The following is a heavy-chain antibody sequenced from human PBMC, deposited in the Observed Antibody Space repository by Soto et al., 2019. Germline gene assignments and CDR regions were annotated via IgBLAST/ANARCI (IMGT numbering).Heavy chain of an antibody. Sequence: GGSLRLSCAASGFTFSSYGMHWVRQAPGKGLEWVAVISYDGSNKYYADSVKGRFTISRDNSKNTLYLQMNSLRAEDTAVYYCAKDGGYSYAVDYWGQGTLVTVSS. V-gene: IGHV3-30*18. CDR2: ISYDGSNK. D-gene: IGHD5-18*01. CDR3: AKDGGYSYAVDY. J-gene: IGHJ4*02. CDR1: GFTFSSYG.